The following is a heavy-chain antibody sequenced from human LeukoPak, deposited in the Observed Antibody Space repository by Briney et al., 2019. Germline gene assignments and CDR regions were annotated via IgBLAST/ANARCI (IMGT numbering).Heavy chain of an antibody. CDR3: ARQYGGEYYLDY. CDR1: GYTFTSYD. D-gene: IGHD2-2*01. V-gene: IGHV1-8*03. CDR2: MNPNSGNT. J-gene: IGHJ4*02. Sequence: GASVKVSCKASGYTFTSYDINWVRQATGQGLEWMGWMNPNSGNTGYAQKFQGRVTITRNTSISTAYMELSSLRSGDTAVYYCARQYGGEYYLDYWGQGTLVTVSS.